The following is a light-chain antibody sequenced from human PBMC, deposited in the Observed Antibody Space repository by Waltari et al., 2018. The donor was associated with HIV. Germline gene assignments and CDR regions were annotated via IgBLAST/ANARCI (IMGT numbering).Light chain of an antibody. CDR1: SSDIGADYD. CDR3: QTCDRGRGGV. V-gene: IGLV1-40*01. CDR2: GNP. J-gene: IGLJ1*01. Sequence: QSVLTQPPSVSGAPGQRVTIPCTGSSSDIGADYDVNWYQHLPGTAPKLPICGNPKRPSGVPARVSSSKTGTSASLAITALQAEDEGDCYCQTCDRGRGGVIGTGTKVTV.